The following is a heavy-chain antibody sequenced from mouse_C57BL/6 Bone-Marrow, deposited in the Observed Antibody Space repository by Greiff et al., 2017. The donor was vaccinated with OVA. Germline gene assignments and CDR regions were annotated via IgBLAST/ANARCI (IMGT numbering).Heavy chain of an antibody. CDR3: TTPITTVVAPSYFDV. J-gene: IGHJ1*03. Sequence: VQLQQSGAELVRPGASVTLSCTASGFNITDYYMHWVKQRPEQGLEWIGRIDPEDGDTEYAPKFQGMATMTAESSSNTAYLPLSSLTSEDTAVYYCTTPITTVVAPSYFDVWGTGTTVTVSS. D-gene: IGHD1-1*01. V-gene: IGHV14-1*01. CDR2: IDPEDGDT. CDR1: GFNITDYY.